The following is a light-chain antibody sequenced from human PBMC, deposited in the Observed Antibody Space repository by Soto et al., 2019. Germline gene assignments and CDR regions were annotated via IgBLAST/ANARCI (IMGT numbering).Light chain of an antibody. V-gene: IGKV3-11*01. J-gene: IGKJ4*01. CDR1: QSVSTF. Sequence: EIALTQSPATLSLSPGERATLSCTASQSVSTFLAWYQQRPGQAPRLLIYDASKRATGIPARFSGSGSGTDFTLTISSLEPEDFAVYYCQHRSSWPLTFGGGTKVEIK. CDR2: DAS. CDR3: QHRSSWPLT.